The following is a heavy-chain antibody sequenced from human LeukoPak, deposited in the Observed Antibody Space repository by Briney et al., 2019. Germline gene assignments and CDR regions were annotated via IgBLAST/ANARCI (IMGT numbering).Heavy chain of an antibody. J-gene: IGHJ4*02. CDR1: GFTFSSYG. CDR2: IRYDGSNK. CDR3: AKDDFWSGYSEAGDY. V-gene: IGHV3-30*02. Sequence: PGGSLRLSCAASGFTFSSYGMHWVRQAPGKGLEWVAFIRYDGSNKYYADSVKGRFPISRDNSKNTLYLQMNSLRAEDTAVYYCAKDDFWSGYSEAGDYWGQGTLVTVSS. D-gene: IGHD3-3*01.